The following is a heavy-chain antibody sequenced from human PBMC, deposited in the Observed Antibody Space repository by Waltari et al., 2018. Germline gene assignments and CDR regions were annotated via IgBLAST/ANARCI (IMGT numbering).Heavy chain of an antibody. Sequence: EVQLLESGGGLVQPGGSLRLSCAASGFTFSSYAMSWVRQAPGKGLEWVSAISGSGGSTYYADSVKGLFTISRDNSKNTLYLQMNSLRAEDTAVYYCAKVYPRGRYSSSEITHLPFDYWGQGTLVTVSS. V-gene: IGHV3-23*01. CDR2: ISGSGGST. J-gene: IGHJ4*02. CDR3: AKVYPRGRYSSSEITHLPFDY. CDR1: GFTFSSYA. D-gene: IGHD6-6*01.